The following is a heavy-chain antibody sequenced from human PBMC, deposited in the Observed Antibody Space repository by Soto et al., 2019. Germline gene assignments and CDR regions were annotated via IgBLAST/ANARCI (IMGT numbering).Heavy chain of an antibody. V-gene: IGHV1-18*04. Sequence: ASVKVSCKASGYTFTSYGISWVRQAPGQGLEWMGWISAYNGNTNYAQKLQGRVTMTTDTSTSTAYMELRSLRSDDTAVYYCARDKDLSTSISLVVVTLDYWGPGTLVTLSS. D-gene: IGHD3-22*01. CDR3: ARDKDLSTSISLVVVTLDY. CDR1: GYTFTSYG. CDR2: ISAYNGNT. J-gene: IGHJ4*02.